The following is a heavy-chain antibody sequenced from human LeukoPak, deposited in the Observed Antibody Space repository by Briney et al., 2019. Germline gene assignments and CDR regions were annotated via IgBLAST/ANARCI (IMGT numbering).Heavy chain of an antibody. J-gene: IGHJ5*02. V-gene: IGHV3-30*04. CDR2: IPYDGSNE. D-gene: IGHD3-22*01. CDR3: AKLPRSSGLPSS. CDR1: GFTFSSYV. Sequence: GRSLRLSCAASGFTFSSYVMHWDRQAPGKGLEWVAIIPYDGSNEYYADSVKGRFTISRDNSKDTLFLQMNSLRAEDTALYYCAKLPRSSGLPSSWGQGTLVTVSS.